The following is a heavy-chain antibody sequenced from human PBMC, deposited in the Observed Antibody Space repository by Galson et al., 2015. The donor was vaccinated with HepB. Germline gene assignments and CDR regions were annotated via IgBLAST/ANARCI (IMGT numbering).Heavy chain of an antibody. CDR2: ISAYNGNT. J-gene: IGHJ3*02. CDR1: GYTFTSYG. CDR3: ARDGPLLWFGELSDFAFDI. D-gene: IGHD3-10*01. V-gene: IGHV1-18*04. Sequence: SVKVSCKASGYTFTSYGISWVRQAPGQGLEWRGWISAYNGNTNYAQKLQGRVTMTTDTSTSTAYMELRSLRSDDTAVYYCARDGPLLWFGELSDFAFDIWGQGTMVTVSS.